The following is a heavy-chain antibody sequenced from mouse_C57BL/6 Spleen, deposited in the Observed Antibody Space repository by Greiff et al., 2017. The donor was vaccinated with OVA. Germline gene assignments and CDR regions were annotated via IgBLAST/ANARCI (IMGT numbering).Heavy chain of an antibody. V-gene: IGHV5-12*01. J-gene: IGHJ4*01. CDR1: GFTFSDYY. Sequence: DVMLVESGGGLVQPGGSLKLSCAASGFTFSDYYMYWVRQTPEKRLEWVAYISNGGGSTYYPDTVKGRFTISRDNAKNTLYLQMSRLKSEDTAMYYCAGGGFYYDYDYAMDYWGQGTSVTVSS. D-gene: IGHD2-4*01. CDR2: ISNGGGST. CDR3: AGGGFYYDYDYAMDY.